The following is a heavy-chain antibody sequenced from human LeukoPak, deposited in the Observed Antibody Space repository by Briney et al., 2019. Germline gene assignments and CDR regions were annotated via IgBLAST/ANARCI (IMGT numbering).Heavy chain of an antibody. V-gene: IGHV1-18*01. D-gene: IGHD1-26*01. CDR1: GYTFTSYG. J-gene: IGHJ4*02. CDR3: ASGFLWELALGGFNNFDY. CDR2: MSAYNGNT. Sequence: ASVKVSCKASGYTFTSYGISWVRQAPGQGLEWMGWMSAYNGNTNYAQKLQGRVTMTTDTSTSTAYMELRSLRSDDTDVYYCASGFLWELALGGFNNFDYWGQGTLVTVSS.